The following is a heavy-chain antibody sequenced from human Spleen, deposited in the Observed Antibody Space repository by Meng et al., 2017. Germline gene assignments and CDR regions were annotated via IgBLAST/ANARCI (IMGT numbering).Heavy chain of an antibody. D-gene: IGHD3-22*01. CDR3: ARDGLYYDSGVVDY. CDR2: IYHSGNT. Sequence: SETLSLTCTVSGGSISSSSYYWGWIRQPPGKGLQWIGNIYHSGNTYYNPSLESRVTISVDTSKNQFSLKLSSVTAADTAVYYCARDGLYYDSGVVDYWGQGTLVTVSS. V-gene: IGHV4-39*07. J-gene: IGHJ4*02. CDR1: GGSISSSSYY.